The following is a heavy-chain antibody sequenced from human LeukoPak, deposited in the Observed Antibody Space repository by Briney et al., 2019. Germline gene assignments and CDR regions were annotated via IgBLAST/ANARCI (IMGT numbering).Heavy chain of an antibody. Sequence: SETLSLTCAVYGGSFSGYYWSWIRQPPGKGLEWIGEINHSGSTNYNPSLKSRVTISVDTSKNQFSLKLSSVTAADTAVYYCASSYCSSTSCYPRYYFDYWGQGTLVTVSS. D-gene: IGHD2-2*01. V-gene: IGHV4-34*01. J-gene: IGHJ4*02. CDR3: ASSYCSSTSCYPRYYFDY. CDR1: GGSFSGYY. CDR2: INHSGST.